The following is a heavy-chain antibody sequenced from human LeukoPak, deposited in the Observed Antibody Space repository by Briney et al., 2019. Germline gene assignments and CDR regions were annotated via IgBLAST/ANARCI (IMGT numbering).Heavy chain of an antibody. CDR1: GFTFSSYA. Sequence: GGSLRLSCAASGFTFSSYAMSWVRQAPGKGLEWVSAISGSGGSTYYADSVKGRFTISRDNSKNTLYLQMNSLRAEDTAVYYCAGDVGYSSGWYFRVYAFDIWGQGTMVTVSS. V-gene: IGHV3-23*01. D-gene: IGHD6-19*01. CDR2: ISGSGGST. J-gene: IGHJ3*02. CDR3: AGDVGYSSGWYFRVYAFDI.